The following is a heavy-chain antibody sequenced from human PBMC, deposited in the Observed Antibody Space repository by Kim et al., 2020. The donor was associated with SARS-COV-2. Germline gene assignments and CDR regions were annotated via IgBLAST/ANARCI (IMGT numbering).Heavy chain of an antibody. V-gene: IGHV3-30*03. J-gene: IGHJ4*02. CDR2: ISYDGSNK. D-gene: IGHD3-22*01. CDR1: GFTFSSYG. Sequence: GGSLRLSCAASGFTFSSYGMHWVRQAPGKGLEWVAVISYDGSNKYYADSVKGRFTISRDNSKNTLYLQMNSLRAEDTAVYYCATLSTYYYDSSGYYFDYWGQGTLVTVSS. CDR3: ATLSTYYYDSSGYYFDY.